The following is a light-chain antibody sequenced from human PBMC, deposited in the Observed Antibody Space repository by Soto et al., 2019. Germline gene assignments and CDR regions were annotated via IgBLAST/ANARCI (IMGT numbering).Light chain of an antibody. CDR2: DTS. CDR1: QSVRNN. V-gene: IGKV3-15*01. CDR3: QQYSDWPL. J-gene: IGKJ1*01. Sequence: EIVMTQSPATLSVSPGERATLSCRASQSVRNNLAWYQQKPGQAPRLLIYDTSTRATGIPVRFSGSGSGTEFTLTISSLQYEDFAVYYCQQYSDWPLFGPGTK.